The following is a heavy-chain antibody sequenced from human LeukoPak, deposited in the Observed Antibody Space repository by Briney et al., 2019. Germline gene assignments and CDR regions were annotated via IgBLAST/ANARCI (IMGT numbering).Heavy chain of an antibody. D-gene: IGHD3-22*01. J-gene: IGHJ3*02. CDR2: INHSGST. CDR1: GGSFSGYY. Sequence: SETLSLTCAVYGGSFSGYYWSWIRQPPGKGLEWIGEINHSGSTNYNPSLKSRVTISVDTSKNQFSLKLSSVTAADTAVYYCARVVIVTIDAFDIWGQGTMVTVSS. V-gene: IGHV4-34*01. CDR3: ARVVIVTIDAFDI.